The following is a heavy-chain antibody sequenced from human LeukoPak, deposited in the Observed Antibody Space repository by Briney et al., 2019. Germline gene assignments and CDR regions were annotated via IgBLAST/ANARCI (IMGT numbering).Heavy chain of an antibody. J-gene: IGHJ4*02. D-gene: IGHD1-26*01. V-gene: IGHV3-23*01. CDR3: AKYSGSYGGRSSKDY. CDR2: ISNNGGYT. Sequence: GGSLRLSCAASGFTFSSSAMSWVRQAPGKGLEWVSAISNNGGYTYYADSVQGRFTISRDNSKSTLCLQMNSLRAEDTAVYYCAKYSGSYGGRSSKDYWGQGTLVTVSS. CDR1: GFTFSSSA.